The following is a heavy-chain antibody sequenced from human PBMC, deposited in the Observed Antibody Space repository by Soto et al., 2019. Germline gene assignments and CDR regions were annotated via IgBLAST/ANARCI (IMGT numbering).Heavy chain of an antibody. V-gene: IGHV1-69*01. CDR1: GGTFSSYA. D-gene: IGHD4-17*01. CDR2: IIPIFGTA. Sequence: QVQLVQSGAEVKKPGSSVKVSCKASGGTFSSYAISWVRQAPGQGLEWMGGIIPIFGTANYAQKFQGRVTITAHETTSTAYIELSSLRSEDTAVYYCARDYHYFGFGSYGDYVSLDYWGQGTLVTVSS. CDR3: ARDYHYFGFGSYGDYVSLDY. J-gene: IGHJ4*02.